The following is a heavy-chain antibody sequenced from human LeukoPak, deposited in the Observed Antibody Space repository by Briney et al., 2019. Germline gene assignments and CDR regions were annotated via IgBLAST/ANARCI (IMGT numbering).Heavy chain of an antibody. Sequence: GGSLRLSCAVSGFTFSSYWMHWVRQAPGKGLVWVSRINSDGSSTSYADSVRGRFTISRDNAKNTLYLQMNSLRAEDTAVYYCAGEGSYGAFDYWGQGTLVTVSS. CDR1: GFTFSSYW. CDR3: AGEGSYGAFDY. CDR2: INSDGSST. D-gene: IGHD4/OR15-4a*01. V-gene: IGHV3-74*01. J-gene: IGHJ4*02.